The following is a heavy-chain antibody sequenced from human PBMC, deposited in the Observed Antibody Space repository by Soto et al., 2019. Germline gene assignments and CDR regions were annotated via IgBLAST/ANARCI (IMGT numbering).Heavy chain of an antibody. J-gene: IGHJ6*02. Sequence: ASVKVSCKASGGTFSSYAISWVRQAPGQGLEWMGGIIPIFGTANYAQKFQGRVTITADESTSTAYMELSSLRSEDTAVYYCASTIATAYGMDVWGQGTTVNVSS. D-gene: IGHD3-9*01. V-gene: IGHV1-69*13. CDR2: IIPIFGTA. CDR3: ASTIATAYGMDV. CDR1: GGTFSSYA.